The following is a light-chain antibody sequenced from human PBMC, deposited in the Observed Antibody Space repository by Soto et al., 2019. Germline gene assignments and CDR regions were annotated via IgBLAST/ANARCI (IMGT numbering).Light chain of an antibody. CDR1: QSVSSY. CDR3: QQRSNWPPT. Sequence: EIVLTQSPATLSLSPGESATLSCRASQSVSSYLAWFQQKPGQAPRLLIYDASNRATGIPARFSGSGSGTDFTLTISSLEPEDFAVYYCQQRSNWPPTFXQGTRLEIK. CDR2: DAS. V-gene: IGKV3-11*01. J-gene: IGKJ5*01.